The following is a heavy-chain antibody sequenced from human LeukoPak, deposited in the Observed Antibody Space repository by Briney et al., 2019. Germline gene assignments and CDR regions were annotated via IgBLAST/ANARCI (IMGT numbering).Heavy chain of an antibody. CDR3: ARDAGNSGYGCDL. D-gene: IGHD5-12*01. CDR2: IRSSSET. J-gene: IGHJ5*02. V-gene: IGHV3-48*01. Sequence: GGSLRLSCAASGFIFSQYSMNWVRQAPGKGLEWVSHIRSSSETFYADSVKGRFTISRDNARNSLYLQMNNLGGEDTAIYYCARDAGNSGYGCDLWGQGTLVTVSS. CDR1: GFIFSQYS.